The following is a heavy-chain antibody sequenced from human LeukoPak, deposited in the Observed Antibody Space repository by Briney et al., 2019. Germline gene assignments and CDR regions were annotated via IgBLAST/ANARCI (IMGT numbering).Heavy chain of an antibody. CDR2: IYTSGST. Sequence: PSQTLSLTCTVSGGSISSGSYYWSWIRQPAGKGLEWIGRIYTSGSTNYNPSLKSRVTISVDTSKNQFSLKLSSVTAADTAVYYCARESRYCSGGSCSRLDYWGQGTLVTVSS. J-gene: IGHJ4*02. CDR3: ARESRYCSGGSCSRLDY. CDR1: GGSISSGSYY. D-gene: IGHD2-15*01. V-gene: IGHV4-61*02.